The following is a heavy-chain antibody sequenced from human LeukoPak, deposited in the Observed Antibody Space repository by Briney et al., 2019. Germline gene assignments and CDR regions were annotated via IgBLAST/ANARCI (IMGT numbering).Heavy chain of an antibody. CDR3: ARRNSSSLNWFDP. D-gene: IGHD6-13*01. J-gene: IGHJ5*02. Sequence: SETLSLTCTVSGGSISSGDYYWSWIRQPPGKGLEWIGYIYYSGSTYYNPSLKSRVTISVDTSKNQFSLRLNAVTATDTAVYYCARRNSSSLNWFDPWGQGTLVTVSS. CDR2: IYYSGST. CDR1: GGSISSGDYY. V-gene: IGHV4-30-4*08.